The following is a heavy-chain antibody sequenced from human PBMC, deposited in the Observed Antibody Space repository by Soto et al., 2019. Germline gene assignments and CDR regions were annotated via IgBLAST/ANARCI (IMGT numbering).Heavy chain of an antibody. CDR3: ARDRARALKGPSWFDP. J-gene: IGHJ5*02. CDR1: GFTFSDYY. D-gene: IGHD3-10*01. V-gene: IGHV3-11*01. CDR2: ISSSGSTI. Sequence: QVQLVESGGGLVKPGGSLRLSCAASGFTFSDYYMSWIRQAPGKGLEWVSYISSSGSTIYYAESVKGRFTISRDNAKNALYLQMNSLRAEDTAVYYCARDRARALKGPSWFDPWGQGTLVTVSS.